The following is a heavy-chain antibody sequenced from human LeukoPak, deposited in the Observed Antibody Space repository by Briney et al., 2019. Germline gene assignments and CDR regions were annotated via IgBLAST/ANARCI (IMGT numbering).Heavy chain of an antibody. Sequence: GASVKVSCKASGYTFTSYGISWVRQAPGQGLEWMGRINPDTGDTDYAQKFQGRVTMTRDTSITTVYMELSTLTSDDTAVYYCAKGRPEDWGQGTLVTVSS. CDR1: GYTFTSYG. CDR3: AKGRPED. CDR2: INPDTGDT. J-gene: IGHJ4*02. V-gene: IGHV1-2*02.